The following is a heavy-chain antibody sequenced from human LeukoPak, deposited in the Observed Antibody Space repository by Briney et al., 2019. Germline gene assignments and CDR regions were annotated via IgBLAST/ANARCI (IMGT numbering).Heavy chain of an antibody. CDR3: ANEVRPNDY. CDR1: EFDFSSHA. V-gene: IGHV3-23*01. CDR2: ISISGSKT. D-gene: IGHD2-2*01. J-gene: IGHJ4*02. Sequence: GGSLRLSCAASEFDFSSHAMTWVRQAPGKGLEWVSAISISGSKTYYADSVKGRFTISRDNSKNTLYLQMNSLRAEDTAVYYCANEVRPNDYWGQGTQVTVSS.